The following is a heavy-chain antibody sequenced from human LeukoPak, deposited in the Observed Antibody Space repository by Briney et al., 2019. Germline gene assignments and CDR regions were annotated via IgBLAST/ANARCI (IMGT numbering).Heavy chain of an antibody. Sequence: TGGSLRLSCAASGFTFIPYSMSWIRQAPGKGLEWVSYITGSSNRIHYADSVRGRFTISRDNAMNSLHLQMNSLRDEDTAMYYCARSVEGAFDFWGQGTLVTVSS. V-gene: IGHV3-48*02. CDR3: ARSVEGAFDF. CDR2: ITGSSNRI. J-gene: IGHJ4*02. CDR1: GFTFIPYS. D-gene: IGHD6-19*01.